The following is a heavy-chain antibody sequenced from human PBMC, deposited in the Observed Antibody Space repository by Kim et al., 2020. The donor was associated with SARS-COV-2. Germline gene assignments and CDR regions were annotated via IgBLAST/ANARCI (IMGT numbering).Heavy chain of an antibody. J-gene: IGHJ3*02. CDR3: ARDTPGQKAFDI. Sequence: YAVSVKRRKTIHPDTSKNQFSLQQNSVTPEDTAVYYCARDTPGQKAFDIWGQGTMVAVSS. V-gene: IGHV6-1*01.